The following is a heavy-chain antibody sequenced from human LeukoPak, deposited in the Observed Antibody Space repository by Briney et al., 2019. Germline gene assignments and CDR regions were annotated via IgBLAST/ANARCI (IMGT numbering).Heavy chain of an antibody. J-gene: IGHJ6*03. CDR1: GGSISSYY. CDR2: IYTTGST. V-gene: IGHV4-4*07. D-gene: IGHD1-20*01. Sequence: PSETLSLTCTVSGGSISSYYWTWIRQPAGKGLEWLGRIYTTGSTNYNPSLNSRVTISVDTSNNQFSLNLSSVTVADTAVYFCARDVGRGNWNYDSYMDVWGKGTTVTVSS. CDR3: ARDVGRGNWNYDSYMDV.